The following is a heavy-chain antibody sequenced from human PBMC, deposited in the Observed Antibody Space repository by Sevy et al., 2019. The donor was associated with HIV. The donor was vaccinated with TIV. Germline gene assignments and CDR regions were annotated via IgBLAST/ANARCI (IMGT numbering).Heavy chain of an antibody. CDR2: ISSNGGST. CDR1: GFTFSSYA. Sequence: GGSLRLSCAASGFTFSSYAMHWVRQAPGKGLEYVSAISSNGGSTYYADSVKGRFTISRDNSKNTLYLQMGSLTAEDMAVYYCARAHCTNGVCYDAFDIWGQGTMVTVSS. D-gene: IGHD2-8*01. CDR3: ARAHCTNGVCYDAFDI. J-gene: IGHJ3*02. V-gene: IGHV3-64*02.